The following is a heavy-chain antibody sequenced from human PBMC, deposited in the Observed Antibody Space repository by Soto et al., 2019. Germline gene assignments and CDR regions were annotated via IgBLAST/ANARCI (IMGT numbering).Heavy chain of an antibody. V-gene: IGHV4-34*01. D-gene: IGHD2-2*01. CDR3: ARVLIVVVPAAPLYAFDI. CDR2: INHSGST. Sequence: SETLSLTCAVYGGSFSGYYWSWIRQPPGKGLEWIGEINHSGSTNYNPSLKSRVTISVDTSKNQFSLKLSSVTAADTAVYYCARVLIVVVPAAPLYAFDIWGQGTMVTVSS. CDR1: GGSFSGYY. J-gene: IGHJ3*02.